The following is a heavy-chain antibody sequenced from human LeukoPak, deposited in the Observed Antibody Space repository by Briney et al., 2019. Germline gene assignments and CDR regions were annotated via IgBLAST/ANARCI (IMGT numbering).Heavy chain of an antibody. CDR3: ARDEAWGSPVDSGYNYGARYFDY. CDR1: GYTFTTYG. V-gene: IGHV1-18*01. CDR2: ISAYNGNT. J-gene: IGHJ4*02. D-gene: IGHD5-18*01. Sequence: GASVKVSCKASGYTFTTYGISWVRQAPGQGLEWMGWISAYNGNTNYAQKLQGRVTMTTDTSTSTAYMELRSLRSDDTAVYYCARDEAWGSPVDSGYNYGARYFDYWGQGSLVTVSS.